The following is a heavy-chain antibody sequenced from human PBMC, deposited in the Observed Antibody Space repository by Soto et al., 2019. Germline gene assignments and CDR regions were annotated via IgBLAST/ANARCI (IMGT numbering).Heavy chain of an antibody. CDR1: GFTFSSFA. CDR2: ISGAGNSA. J-gene: IGHJ4*02. CDR3: LVDH. V-gene: IGHV3-23*01. Sequence: EVQLLESGGGLVQPGGSLRLSCAASGFTFSSFAMSWVRQAPGKGLEWVSGISGAGNSASHANSVQGRFIISRDNSKNTLFLQMGSLRAEDTATYYQLVDHWGQGTLVTVSS.